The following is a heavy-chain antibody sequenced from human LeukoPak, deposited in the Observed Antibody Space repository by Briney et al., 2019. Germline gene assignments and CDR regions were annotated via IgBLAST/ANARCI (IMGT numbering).Heavy chain of an antibody. Sequence: ASVKVSCKASGYTFTSYGISWVRQAPGQGLEWMGWISAYNGNTNYAQKLQGRVTMTTDTSTSTAYMELRSLRSDDTAVYYCARGGDYVRDYYDGMDVWGQGTTVTVSS. V-gene: IGHV1-18*01. CDR1: GYTFTSYG. CDR2: ISAYNGNT. CDR3: ARGGDYVRDYYDGMDV. D-gene: IGHD4-17*01. J-gene: IGHJ6*02.